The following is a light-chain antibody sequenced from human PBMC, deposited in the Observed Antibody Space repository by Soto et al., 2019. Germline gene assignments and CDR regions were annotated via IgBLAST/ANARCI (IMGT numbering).Light chain of an antibody. Sequence: QSALTQPASVSGSPGQSITISCTGISSDVATYNLVSWYQQRPGKGPKLIIYEVSKRPSGVSNRFSGSKSGNTASLTISGLQAEDEADYYCCSFVAGTTFDVFAIGTKLTVL. CDR1: SSDVATYNL. J-gene: IGLJ1*01. CDR3: CSFVAGTTFDV. V-gene: IGLV2-23*02. CDR2: EVS.